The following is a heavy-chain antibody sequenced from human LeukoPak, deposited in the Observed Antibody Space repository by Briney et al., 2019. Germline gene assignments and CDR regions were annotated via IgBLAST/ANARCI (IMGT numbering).Heavy chain of an antibody. V-gene: IGHV3-66*01. J-gene: IGHJ3*02. CDR1: GFTVSSNY. CDR3: ARAHGAFLLYDAFDI. D-gene: IGHD1-26*01. CDR2: IYSGGST. Sequence: PGGSLRLSCAASGFTVSSNYMSWVRQAPGKGVEWVSVIYSGGSTYYADSVKGRFTISRDNSKNTLYLQMNSLRAEDTAVYYCARAHGAFLLYDAFDIWGQGTMVTVSS.